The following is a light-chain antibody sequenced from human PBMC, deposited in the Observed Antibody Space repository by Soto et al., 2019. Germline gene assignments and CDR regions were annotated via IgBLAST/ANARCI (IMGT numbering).Light chain of an antibody. CDR1: QSIVRW. J-gene: IGKJ1*01. CDR3: QQYNSYSRT. V-gene: IGKV1-5*01. Sequence: DIQMTQSPSTLSASVGDRVTITCRASQSIVRWLAWYQQKPGKAPKLLIYDASSLESGVPTRFSGSGSGTEFTLTISSRQPDDFATFYCQQYNSYSRTFGQGTKGEIK. CDR2: DAS.